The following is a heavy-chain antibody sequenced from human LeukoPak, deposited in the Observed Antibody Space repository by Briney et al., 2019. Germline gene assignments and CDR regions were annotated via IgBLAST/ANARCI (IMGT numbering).Heavy chain of an antibody. CDR2: INPNTGAT. CDR1: GYTFTGYY. D-gene: IGHD6-19*01. V-gene: IGHV1-2*02. CDR3: ARDRVGSGWPRPWYFEF. J-gene: IGHJ4*02. Sequence: ASVTVSCKPSGYTFTGYYLHWVRQAPGQGLEWMGWINPNTGATIYAEKFQGRVTMTRDTSIDTAYMEMRSLRSDDTAVYYCARDRVGSGWPRPWYFEFWGQGTLITVSS.